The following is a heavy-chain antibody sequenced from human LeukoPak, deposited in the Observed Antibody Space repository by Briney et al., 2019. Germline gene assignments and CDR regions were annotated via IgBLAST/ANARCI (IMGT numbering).Heavy chain of an antibody. J-gene: IGHJ3*02. CDR1: GDSISKSRHF. CDR2: IYNSGST. V-gene: IGHV4-39*07. CDR3: ARGGLIQRHAFDI. D-gene: IGHD1-1*01. Sequence: SETLSLTCNVSGDSISKSRHFWAWIRQSPGRGLEWIGYIYNSGSTYYNPSLKSRVTISVDTSKNQFSLSLGSVTAADTAVYYCARGGLIQRHAFDIWGQGTMVTVSS.